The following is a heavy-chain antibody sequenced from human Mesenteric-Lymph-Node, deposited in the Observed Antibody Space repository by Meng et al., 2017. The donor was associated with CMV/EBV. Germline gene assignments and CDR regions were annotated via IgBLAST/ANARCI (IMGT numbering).Heavy chain of an antibody. CDR1: GFTFSSFE. J-gene: IGHJ4*02. D-gene: IGHD2-2*02. V-gene: IGHV3-30*02. Sequence: GESLKISCAASGFTFSSFEMNWVRQAPGKGLEWVAFIRYDGSNKYYADSVKGRFTISRDNSKNTLYLQMNSLRAEDTAVYYCARDGVVPAAILGDWGQGTLVTVSS. CDR2: IRYDGSNK. CDR3: ARDGVVPAAILGD.